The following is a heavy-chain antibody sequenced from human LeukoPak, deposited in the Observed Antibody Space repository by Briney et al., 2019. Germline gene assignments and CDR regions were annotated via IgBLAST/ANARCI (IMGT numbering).Heavy chain of an antibody. J-gene: IGHJ4*02. Sequence: ASVKVSCKVSGYTLTELSMHWVRQAPGKGLEWMGGFDPEDGETIYAQKFQGRVTITADKSTSTAYMELSSLRSEDTAVYYCARDSSTLASYYFDYWGQGTLVTVSS. CDR2: FDPEDGET. CDR1: GYTLTELS. CDR3: ARDSSTLASYYFDY. D-gene: IGHD6-6*01. V-gene: IGHV1-24*01.